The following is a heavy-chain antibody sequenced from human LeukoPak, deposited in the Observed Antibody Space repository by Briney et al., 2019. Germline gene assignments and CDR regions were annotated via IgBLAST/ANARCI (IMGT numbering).Heavy chain of an antibody. CDR2: INPSGGST. Sequence: ASVKVSCKASGYTFTGYYMHWVRQAPGQGLEWMGIINPSGGSTSYAQKFQGRVTMTRDTSTSTVYMELSSLRSEDTAVYYCARRVVGATGEDWFDPWGQGTLVTVSS. J-gene: IGHJ5*02. D-gene: IGHD1-26*01. CDR1: GYTFTGYY. CDR3: ARRVVGATGEDWFDP. V-gene: IGHV1-46*01.